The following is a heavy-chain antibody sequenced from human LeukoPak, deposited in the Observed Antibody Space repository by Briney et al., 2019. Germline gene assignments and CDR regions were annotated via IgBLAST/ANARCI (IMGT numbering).Heavy chain of an antibody. CDR2: IYTMGST. D-gene: IGHD6-19*01. CDR1: GGPISRGHYY. J-gene: IGHJ4*02. V-gene: IGHV4-61*02. Sequence: NPSQTLSLTCTVSGGPISRGHYYGSCIRHPAGKGLGWIGRIYTMGSTNYNPSLKSRVNISVATSKNQSSLKLSSVTAADTAVYYCASDQGGGWYNIDYWGQGTLVTVSS. CDR3: ASDQGGGWYNIDY.